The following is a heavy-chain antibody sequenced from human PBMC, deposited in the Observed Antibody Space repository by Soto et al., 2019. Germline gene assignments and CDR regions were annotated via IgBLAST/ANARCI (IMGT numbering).Heavy chain of an antibody. D-gene: IGHD3-22*01. CDR2: INSDGSST. CDR1: GFTFSSYW. CDR3: ARERRGYDSYYYYYGMDV. Sequence: EVQLVESGGGLVQPGGSLRLSCAASGFTFSSYWMHWVRQAPGKGLVWVSRINSDGSSTSYADSVKGRFTISRDNAKNTLYLQMNSLRAEDTAVYYCARERRGYDSYYYYYGMDVWGQGTTVTVSS. V-gene: IGHV3-74*01. J-gene: IGHJ6*02.